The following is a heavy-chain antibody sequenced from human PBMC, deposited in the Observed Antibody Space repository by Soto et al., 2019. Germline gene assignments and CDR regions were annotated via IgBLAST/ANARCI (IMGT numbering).Heavy chain of an antibody. CDR3: ARDKITGLFDY. D-gene: IGHD2-8*02. CDR2: INHSGST. J-gene: IGHJ4*02. CDR1: GGSFSGYY. Sequence: QVQLQQWGAGLLKPSETLSLTCAVYGGSFSGYYWTWIRQPPGTGLEWIGEINHSGSTNYNPSLKSRVTISVDTSKNQSSLKLTSVTAAATAVYYCARDKITGLFDYWGQGTLVTVSS. V-gene: IGHV4-34*01.